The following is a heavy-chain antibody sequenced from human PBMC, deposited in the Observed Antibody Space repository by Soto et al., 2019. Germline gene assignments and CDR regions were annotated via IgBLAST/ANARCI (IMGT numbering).Heavy chain of an antibody. CDR1: GYSFTRYG. J-gene: IGHJ6*02. V-gene: IGHV1-18*01. D-gene: IGHD3-16*01. Sequence: QVQLVQSGAEVKKPGASVKVSCKASGYSFTRYGISWVRLAPGQGLEWMGCISGYNANTNYPENLQGRVTMTTDTSTSTAYMEVRNLISDDTAVYYCARMGDVPYYYYGLDVWGQGTTVTVSS. CDR2: ISGYNANT. CDR3: ARMGDVPYYYYGLDV.